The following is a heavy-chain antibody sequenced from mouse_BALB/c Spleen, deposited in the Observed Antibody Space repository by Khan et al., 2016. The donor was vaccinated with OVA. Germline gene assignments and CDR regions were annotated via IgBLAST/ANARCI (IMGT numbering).Heavy chain of an antibody. V-gene: IGHV1-4*01. J-gene: IGHJ3*01. D-gene: IGHD2-14*01. CDR3: IRDGAHHRNDGWLAY. CDR1: GYTFTSYT. Sequence: VQLQESGAELARPGASVKMSCKASGYTFTSYTIHWIKERPGQGLEWIGYINPSNGFTNYNQKFKDKATFTTDKSSTTAYLQLSSLTSDDSAVDNCIRDGAHHRNDGWLAYWGQGTLVTVSA. CDR2: INPSNGFT.